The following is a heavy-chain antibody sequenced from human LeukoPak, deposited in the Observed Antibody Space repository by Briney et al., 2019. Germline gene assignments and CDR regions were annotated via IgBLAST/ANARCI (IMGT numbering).Heavy chain of an antibody. CDR3: AKNYYGDSRHFDY. J-gene: IGHJ4*02. V-gene: IGHV3-23*01. CDR2: ISGSGGST. D-gene: IGHD4-17*01. CDR1: GFTFSSYA. Sequence: GGSLRLSCAASGFTFSSYAMSWVRQAPGKGLGWVSAISGSGGSTYYADSVKGRFTISRDNSKNTLYLQMNSLRAEDTAAYYCAKNYYGDSRHFDYWGQGTLVTVSS.